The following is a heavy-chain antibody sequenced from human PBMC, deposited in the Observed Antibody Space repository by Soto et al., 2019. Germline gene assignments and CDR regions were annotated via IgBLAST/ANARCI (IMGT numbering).Heavy chain of an antibody. J-gene: IGHJ4*02. CDR3: ARDAIGAVVPAAFYFDY. V-gene: IGHV3-33*01. CDR1: GFTFSSYG. CDR2: IWYDGSNK. Sequence: QVQLVESGGGVVQPGRSLRLSCAASGFTFSSYGMHWVRQAPGKGLEWVAVIWYDGSNKYYADSVKGRFTISRDNSKNTLYLQMNSLRAEDTAVYYCARDAIGAVVPAAFYFDYWGQGTLVTVSS. D-gene: IGHD2-2*01.